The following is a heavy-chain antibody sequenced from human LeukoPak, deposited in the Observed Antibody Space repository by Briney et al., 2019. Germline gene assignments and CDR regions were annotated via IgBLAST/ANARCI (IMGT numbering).Heavy chain of an antibody. J-gene: IGHJ4*02. Sequence: SETLSLTCTVSGGSISDYYWSWIRRPPGKGLEWIGYTHYSGSTNYNPSLKSRVTMSVDTSNNQFSLKLSSVTAADTAVYYCARSSGSGTPYDWGQGTLVTVSS. D-gene: IGHD3-10*01. CDR2: THYSGST. V-gene: IGHV4-59*12. CDR1: GGSISDYY. CDR3: ARSSGSGTPYD.